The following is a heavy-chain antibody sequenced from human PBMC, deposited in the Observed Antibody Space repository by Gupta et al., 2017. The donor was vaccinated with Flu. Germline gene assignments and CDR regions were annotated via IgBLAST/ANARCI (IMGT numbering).Heavy chain of an antibody. D-gene: IGHD4-4*01. CDR1: GFTFSSYE. J-gene: IGHJ6*03. CDR2: ISSSGSTI. Sequence: EVQLVESGGGLVQPGGSLRLSCAASGFTFSSYEMNWVRQAPGKGLEWVSYISSSGSTIYYANSVKGRFTISRDNAKNSLYLKMNSLRAEDTAVYYCASGESLSNYPPYYYYMDVWGKGTTVTVSS. CDR3: ASGESLSNYPPYYYYMDV. V-gene: IGHV3-48*03.